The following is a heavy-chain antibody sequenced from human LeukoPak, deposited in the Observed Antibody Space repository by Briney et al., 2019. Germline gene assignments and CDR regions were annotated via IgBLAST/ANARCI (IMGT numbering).Heavy chain of an antibody. CDR1: GYTFTSYG. Sequence: ASVKLSCKASGYTFTSYGINWVRQPTAQGLEWMGRMNPNSGNTSYAQKFQGRVTMTRNTSISTAYMEVSSLRSEDTAVYYCARVGDGYNHDFDYWGQGTLVTVSS. D-gene: IGHD5-24*01. V-gene: IGHV1-8*02. J-gene: IGHJ4*02. CDR3: ARVGDGYNHDFDY. CDR2: MNPNSGNT.